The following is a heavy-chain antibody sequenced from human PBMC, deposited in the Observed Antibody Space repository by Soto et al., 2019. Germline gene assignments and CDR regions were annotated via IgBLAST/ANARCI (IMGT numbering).Heavy chain of an antibody. D-gene: IGHD3-22*01. CDR3: AITPVYYYDSSGYFDY. Sequence: SETLSLTCTVSGGSVSSGSYYWSWIRQPPGKGLEWIGYIYYSGSTNYNPSLKSRVTISVDTSKNQFSLKLSSVTAADTAVYHCAITPVYYYDSSGYFDYWGQGTLVTVSS. J-gene: IGHJ4*02. V-gene: IGHV4-61*01. CDR2: IYYSGST. CDR1: GGSVSSGSYY.